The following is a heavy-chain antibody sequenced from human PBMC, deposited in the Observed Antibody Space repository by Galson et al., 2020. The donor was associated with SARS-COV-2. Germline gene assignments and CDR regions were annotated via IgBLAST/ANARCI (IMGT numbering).Heavy chain of an antibody. V-gene: IGHV4-61*02. J-gene: IGHJ6*02. CDR2: IYKSGNT. CDR1: GASISSGSYY. Sequence: SETLSLTCTVSGASISSGSYYWSWIRQPAGKGLEWIGRIYKSGNTNYNPSLWSQVTISVDTSKNQFSLKLTSVTAPDTAVYYCAIGNSPRVTIFGVLTGTCGMDVWGQGTTVTVSS. CDR3: AIGNSPRVTIFGVLTGTCGMDV. D-gene: IGHD3-3*01.